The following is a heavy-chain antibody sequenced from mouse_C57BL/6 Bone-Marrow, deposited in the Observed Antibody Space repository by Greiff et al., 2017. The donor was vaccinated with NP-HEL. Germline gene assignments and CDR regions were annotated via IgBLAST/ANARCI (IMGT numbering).Heavy chain of an antibody. V-gene: IGHV5-9*01. Sequence: EVQGVESGGGLVKPGGSLKLSCAASGFTFSSYTMSWVRQTPEKRLEWVATISGGGGNTYYPDSVKGRLTISRDNAKNTLYLQMSSLRSEDTALYYCARRLGWYFDVWGTGTTVTVSS. D-gene: IGHD4-1*01. CDR3: ARRLGWYFDV. CDR2: ISGGGGNT. J-gene: IGHJ1*03. CDR1: GFTFSSYT.